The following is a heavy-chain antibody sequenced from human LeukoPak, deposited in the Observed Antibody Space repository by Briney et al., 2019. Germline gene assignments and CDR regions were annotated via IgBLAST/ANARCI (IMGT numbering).Heavy chain of an antibody. V-gene: IGHV3-23*01. CDR3: AKDPDSSGLNWFDP. J-gene: IGHJ5*02. Sequence: GGSLRLSCAASGFTFSSYAMSWVRQTPGKGLEWVSAISGSGGSTYYADSVKGRFTISRDNSKNTLYLQMNSLRAEDTAVYYCAKDPDSSGLNWFDPWGQGTLVTVSS. CDR2: ISGSGGST. D-gene: IGHD6-19*01. CDR1: GFTFSSYA.